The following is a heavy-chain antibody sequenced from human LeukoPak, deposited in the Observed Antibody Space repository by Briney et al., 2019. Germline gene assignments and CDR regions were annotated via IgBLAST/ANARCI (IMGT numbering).Heavy chain of an antibody. V-gene: IGHV3-7*05. CDR3: AREGQQSYGMDV. Sequence: ETGGSLRLSCAASGFTFSNYWITWVRQAPGKGLEWVANIKQGGSEKHYADSVKGRFTISRDDARNSLYLQMNSLRIEDTAVYYCAREGQQSYGMDVWGQGTTVTVSS. D-gene: IGHD6-13*01. CDR2: IKQGGSEK. CDR1: GFTFSNYW. J-gene: IGHJ6*02.